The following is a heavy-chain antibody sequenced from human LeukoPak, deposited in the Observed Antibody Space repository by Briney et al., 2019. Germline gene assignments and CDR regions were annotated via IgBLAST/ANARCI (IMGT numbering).Heavy chain of an antibody. D-gene: IGHD3-22*01. CDR2: ISGSGGST. CDR3: AKVYDSSGYYHGCVHYYYYGMDV. V-gene: IGHV3-23*01. J-gene: IGHJ6*02. Sequence: PGGSLRLSCAASGFTFSSYAMSWVRQAPGKGLEWVSAISGSGGSTYYADSVKGRFTISRDNSKNTLYLQMNSLRAEDTAVYYCAKVYDSSGYYHGCVHYYYYGMDVWGQGTTVTVSS. CDR1: GFTFSSYA.